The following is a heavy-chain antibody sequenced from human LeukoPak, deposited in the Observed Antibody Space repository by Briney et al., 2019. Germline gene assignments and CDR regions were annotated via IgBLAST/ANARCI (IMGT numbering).Heavy chain of an antibody. V-gene: IGHV4-39*01. CDR1: GGSISSSSYY. Sequence: SETLSLTCTVSGGSISSSSYYWGWIRQPPGKGLEWIGSIYYSGSTYYNPSLKSRVTISVDTSKNQFSLKLSSVTAADTAVYYCARGSAPPRGFFVIWGQGTMVTVSS. J-gene: IGHJ3*02. D-gene: IGHD1-26*01. CDR3: ARGSAPPRGFFVI. CDR2: IYYSGST.